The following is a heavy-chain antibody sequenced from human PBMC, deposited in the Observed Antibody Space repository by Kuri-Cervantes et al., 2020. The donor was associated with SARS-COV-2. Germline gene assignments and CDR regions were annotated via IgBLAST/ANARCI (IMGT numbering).Heavy chain of an antibody. CDR1: GSTFSSYA. CDR3: AKGVAAADSHYFDY. D-gene: IGHD6-13*01. Sequence: GGSLRLSCAASGSTFSSYAMSWVRQAPGKGLEWVSAISGSGGSTYYADSVKGRFTISRDNSKNTLYLQMNSLRAEDTAVYYCAKGVAAADSHYFDYWGQGTLVTVSS. V-gene: IGHV3-23*01. J-gene: IGHJ4*02. CDR2: ISGSGGST.